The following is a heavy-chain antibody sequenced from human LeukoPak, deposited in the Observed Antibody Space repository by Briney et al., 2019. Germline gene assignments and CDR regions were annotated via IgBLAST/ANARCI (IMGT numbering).Heavy chain of an antibody. V-gene: IGHV3-30*02. Sequence: PGGSLRLSCAASGFTFSSYGMHWVRQAPGKGLEWVAFIRYDGSNKYYADSVKGRFTISRDNSKNTLYLQMNSLRAEDTAVYYCATSIFYDPPKNDYWGQGTLVTVSS. CDR2: IRYDGSNK. CDR1: GFTFSSYG. D-gene: IGHD3-3*01. J-gene: IGHJ4*02. CDR3: ATSIFYDPPKNDY.